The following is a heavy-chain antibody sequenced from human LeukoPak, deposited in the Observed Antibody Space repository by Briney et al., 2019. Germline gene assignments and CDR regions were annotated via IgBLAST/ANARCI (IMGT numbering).Heavy chain of an antibody. J-gene: IGHJ4*02. CDR1: GFTFNTYA. CDR3: ATLDWCHKYLVACGSSEY. V-gene: IGHV3-30*15. D-gene: IGHD2-8*02. Sequence: GRSLRLSCAASGFTFNTYALHWVRQAPGKGLEWVAVISVNGRDKYYADSVRGRFSISRDNSKNTLYLQMSSLRAEDSAVYYCATLDWCHKYLVACGSSEYWGQGTLVTVSS. CDR2: ISVNGRDK.